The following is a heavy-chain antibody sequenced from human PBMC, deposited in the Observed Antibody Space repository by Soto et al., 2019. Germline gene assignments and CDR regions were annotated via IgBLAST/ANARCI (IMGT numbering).Heavy chain of an antibody. Sequence: QGLEWMGRIIPILCIANYAQKFQGRVTITAYQSTSTAYMELSSLRCHDTAVYYCARLSIESGWIDPWGQGTLVTVSS. J-gene: IGHJ5*02. CDR3: ARLSIESGWIDP. CDR2: IIPILCIA. D-gene: IGHD1-26*01. V-gene: IGHV1-69*02.